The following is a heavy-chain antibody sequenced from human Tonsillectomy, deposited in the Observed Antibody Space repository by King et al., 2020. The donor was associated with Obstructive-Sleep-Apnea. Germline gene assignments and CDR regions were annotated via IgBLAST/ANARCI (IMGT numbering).Heavy chain of an antibody. J-gene: IGHJ5*02. D-gene: IGHD3-10*01. CDR2: FYYSWST. CDR1: GGSISSSSYY. V-gene: IGHV4-39*07. Sequence: QLQESGPGLVKPSETLSLTCTVSGGSISSSSYYWGWIRQPPGEGLEWIGGFYYSWSTYYNPSPKGRVTISVDTSKNPFSPKLSSVTAADTAVYYCARDGFGITMVRGATNWFDPWGQGTLVTVSS. CDR3: ARDGFGITMVRGATNWFDP.